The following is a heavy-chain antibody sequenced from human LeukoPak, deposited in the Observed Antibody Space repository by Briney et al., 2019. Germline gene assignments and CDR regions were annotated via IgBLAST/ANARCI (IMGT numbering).Heavy chain of an antibody. V-gene: IGHV4-30-4*01. J-gene: IGHJ6*04. D-gene: IGHD4-17*01. CDR2: IYYSGST. CDR1: GGSISSGDYY. Sequence: SETLSLTCTVSGGSISSGDYYWSWIRQPPGKGLEWIGYIYYSGSTYYNPSLKSRVTISVDTSKNQFSLKLSSVTAADTAVYYCAGDTVTTPYYYYGMDVWGKGTTVTVSS. CDR3: AGDTVTTPYYYYGMDV.